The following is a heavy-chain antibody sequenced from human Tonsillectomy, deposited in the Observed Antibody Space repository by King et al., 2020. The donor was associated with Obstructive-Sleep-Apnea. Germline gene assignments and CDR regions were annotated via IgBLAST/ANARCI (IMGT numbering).Heavy chain of an antibody. V-gene: IGHV4-59*01. D-gene: IGHD3-22*01. J-gene: IGHJ5*02. Sequence: QLQESGPGLVKPSETLSLTCTVSGGSISGYYWSWIRQPPGKGLEWIGYIYYRGSANYNPSLKSRVTISVDTSKNQFSLKLSSVTAADTAVYYCVRAPYYYDSSGYYHNWFDPWGQGTLVTVSS. CDR2: IYYRGSA. CDR3: VRAPYYYDSSGYYHNWFDP. CDR1: GGSISGYY.